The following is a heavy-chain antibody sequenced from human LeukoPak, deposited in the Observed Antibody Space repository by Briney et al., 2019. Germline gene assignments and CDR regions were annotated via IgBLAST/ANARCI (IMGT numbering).Heavy chain of an antibody. J-gene: IGHJ4*02. Sequence: EGSLRLSCAASGFTFSNYAMSWVRQAPGKGLEWISAISGSGGSAYYAGSVKGRFTISRDNSKNTLYLQMNSLRAEDTAVYYCAKDRWELDSWGQGTLVTVSS. V-gene: IGHV3-23*01. CDR1: GFTFSNYA. CDR2: ISGSGGSA. CDR3: AKDRWELDS. D-gene: IGHD4-23*01.